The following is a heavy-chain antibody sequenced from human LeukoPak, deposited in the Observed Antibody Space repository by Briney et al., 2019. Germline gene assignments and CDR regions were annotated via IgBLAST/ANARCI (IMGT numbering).Heavy chain of an antibody. V-gene: IGHV4-4*07. CDR3: AREVSGDRRFDP. CDR1: GGSISGYY. J-gene: IGHJ5*02. D-gene: IGHD5/OR15-5a*01. Sequence: SETLSLTCAVSGGSISGYYWSWIRQPAGKGLEWIGRIYSSGNTNYNPSLESRVTVSVDTSKKQFSLNLSSVTAADTAVYYCAREVSGDRRFDPWGQGTLATVSS. CDR2: IYSSGNT.